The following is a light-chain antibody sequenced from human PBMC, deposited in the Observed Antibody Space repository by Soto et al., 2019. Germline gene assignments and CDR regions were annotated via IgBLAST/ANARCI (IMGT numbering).Light chain of an antibody. CDR3: QQDYTTPFT. V-gene: IGKV4-1*01. Sequence: DIVMTQSPDSLAVSLGERATINCKSSQSILFSSNNKNYLTWYQQKPGQPPKRLIYWASTRESGVPDRFSGSGSGTDFTLTISSLQAEDVAVYYCQQDYTTPFTFGPGTKVDI. J-gene: IGKJ3*01. CDR1: QSILFSSNNKNY. CDR2: WAS.